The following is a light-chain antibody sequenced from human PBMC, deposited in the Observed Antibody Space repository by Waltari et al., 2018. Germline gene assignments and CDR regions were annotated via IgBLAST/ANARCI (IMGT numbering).Light chain of an antibody. CDR1: GSNLGAGYA. V-gene: IGLV1-40*01. CDR2: GVN. J-gene: IGLJ2*01. CDR3: QSYDTTLSVV. Sequence: QSVLTQPPSVSGAPGQRVTISCSGSGSNLGAGYAGTWYRQPPGKAPTLLIYGVNTRPPGVSDRFSGSQFDTSASLAIAGLQADDEADYYCQSYDTTLSVVFGGGTKLTVL.